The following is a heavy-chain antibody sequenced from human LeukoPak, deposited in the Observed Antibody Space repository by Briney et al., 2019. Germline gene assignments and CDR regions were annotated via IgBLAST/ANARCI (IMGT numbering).Heavy chain of an antibody. D-gene: IGHD6-19*01. Sequence: GGSLRLSCAASGFTVSSNYMSWVRQAPGKGLEWVSVIYSGGNTYYADSVKGRFTISRDNSKNTLYPQMNSLRAEDTAVYYCARQWSSFSFYFDYWGQGALVTVSS. CDR3: ARQWSSFSFYFDY. J-gene: IGHJ4*02. CDR1: GFTVSSNY. V-gene: IGHV3-53*01. CDR2: IYSGGNT.